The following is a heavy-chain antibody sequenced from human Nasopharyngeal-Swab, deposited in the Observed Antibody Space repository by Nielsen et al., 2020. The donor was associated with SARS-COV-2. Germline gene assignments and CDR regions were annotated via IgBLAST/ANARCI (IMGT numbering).Heavy chain of an antibody. CDR2: INPSGGST. J-gene: IGHJ4*02. CDR3: ARGYCSSTSCYVRGNYFDY. D-gene: IGHD2-2*01. V-gene: IGHV1-46*01. Sequence: SVQVSCKASGYTFTSYYMHWVRQAPGQGLEWMGIINPSGGSTSYAQKFQGRVTMTRDTSTSTVYMELSSLRSEDTAVYYCARGYCSSTSCYVRGNYFDYWGQGTLVTVSS. CDR1: GYTFTSYY.